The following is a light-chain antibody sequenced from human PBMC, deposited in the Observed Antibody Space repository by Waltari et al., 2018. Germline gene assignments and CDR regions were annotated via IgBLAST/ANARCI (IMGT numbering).Light chain of an antibody. CDR3: CSYAGSITFWV. V-gene: IGLV2-11*01. CDR1: SSDFGGYNY. J-gene: IGLJ3*02. Sequence: QSALTQPRSVSGSTGQSVTISCTGTSSDFGGYNYVSWYQHHPGKAPNLILYDVTKRPSGVPDRFSASKSDNTASLTISGLQAEDEADYYCCSYAGSITFWVFGGGTKLTVL. CDR2: DVT.